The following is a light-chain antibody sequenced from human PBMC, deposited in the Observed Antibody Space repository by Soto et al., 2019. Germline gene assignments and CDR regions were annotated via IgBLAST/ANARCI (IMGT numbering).Light chain of an antibody. V-gene: IGLV2-11*01. CDR2: DVS. CDR3: CSYAGSYAGV. Sequence: QSALTQPRSVSGSPGQSVTISCTGTSSDVGGYNYVSWYQQHPGKAPKLMIYDVSKRPSGVPDRLSGSKSGNTASLTISGLQAEDEADYYFCSYAGSYAGVFGGGTQLTVL. J-gene: IGLJ3*02. CDR1: SSDVGGYNY.